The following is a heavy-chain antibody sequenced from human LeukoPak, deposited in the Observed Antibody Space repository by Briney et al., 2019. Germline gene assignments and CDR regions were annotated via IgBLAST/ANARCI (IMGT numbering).Heavy chain of an antibody. Sequence: GGSLRLSCAASGFTFSSYAMSWVRQAPGKGLEWVSYITGSSSTINYADSVKGRFTISRDKAKNSLYLQMNSLRAEDTAVYYCARTGLGMYSFDSWGRGTLVTVSS. CDR2: ITGSSSTI. V-gene: IGHV3-48*01. CDR1: GFTFSSYA. D-gene: IGHD3/OR15-3a*01. CDR3: ARTGLGMYSFDS. J-gene: IGHJ4*02.